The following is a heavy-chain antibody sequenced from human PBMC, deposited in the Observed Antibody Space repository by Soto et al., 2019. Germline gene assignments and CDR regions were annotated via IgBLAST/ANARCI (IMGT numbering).Heavy chain of an antibody. V-gene: IGHV3-11*01. J-gene: IGHJ6*02. CDR1: GFTFSDYY. CDR2: ISSGGSSI. D-gene: IGHD3-10*01. CDR3: ARAHMMVFSYYYCMDV. Sequence: QVQLVESGGGLVKPGGSLRLSCAASGFTFSDYYMSWIRQAPGKGLEWVSYISSGGSSIYSADSVKGRLTISRDNAKNSLYLQMNSLRADDTAVYYCARAHMMVFSYYYCMDVWGQGTMVTVSS.